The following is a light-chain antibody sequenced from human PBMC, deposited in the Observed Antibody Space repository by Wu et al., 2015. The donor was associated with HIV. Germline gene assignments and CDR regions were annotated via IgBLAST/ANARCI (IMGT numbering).Light chain of an antibody. J-gene: IGKJ1*01. Sequence: EIVMTQSPPTLSVSPGERATLSCRASQSVSSNLAWYQQKPGQALRLLIYGASTRATGVPARFSGSGSGTEFTLTISSLQSEDFAVYYCQQYNNWPRTFGQGTKMEIE. V-gene: IGKV3-15*01. CDR2: GAS. CDR3: QQYNNWPRT. CDR1: QSVSSN.